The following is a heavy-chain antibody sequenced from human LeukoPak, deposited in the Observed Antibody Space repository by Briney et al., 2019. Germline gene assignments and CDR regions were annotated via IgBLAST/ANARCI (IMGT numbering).Heavy chain of an antibody. Sequence: GRSLRLSCAASGFTFSHYALHWVRQAPGKGLEWVALIGHDGADKYYADSVKGRFLISRDNSKNMLFLQMNSLIIEDTAVYYCARNSDYYDYSPQSVWGQGTLVTVS. CDR3: ARNSDYYDYSPQSV. D-gene: IGHD3-22*01. J-gene: IGHJ4*02. CDR1: GFTFSHYA. CDR2: IGHDGADK. V-gene: IGHV3-30*04.